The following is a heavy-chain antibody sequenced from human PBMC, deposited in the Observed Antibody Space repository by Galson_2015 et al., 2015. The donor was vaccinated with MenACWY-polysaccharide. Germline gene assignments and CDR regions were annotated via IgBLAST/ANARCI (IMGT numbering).Heavy chain of an antibody. CDR2: INHSGST. J-gene: IGHJ6*02. CDR3: GMARHYYYGMDV. V-gene: IGHV4-34*01. D-gene: IGHD6-6*01. CDR1: GGSFSGYY. Sequence: SETLSLTCTVSGGSFSGYYWSWIRQPPGKGLEWIGEINHSGSTNYNPSLKSRVTISVDTSKNQFSLKLSSVTAADTAVYYCGMARHYYYGMDVWGQGTTVTVSS.